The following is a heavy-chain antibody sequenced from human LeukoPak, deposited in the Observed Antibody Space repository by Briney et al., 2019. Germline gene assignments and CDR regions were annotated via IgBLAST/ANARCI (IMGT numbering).Heavy chain of an antibody. J-gene: IGHJ6*03. CDR3: ARGGGWNEGYYYYMDV. V-gene: IGHV4-59*12. CDR1: GGSISSYY. Sequence: PSETLSLTCTVSGGSISSYYWSWIRQPPGKGLEWIGYIYYSGSTNYNPSLKSRVTISVDTSKNQFSLKLSSVTAADTAVYYCARGGGWNEGYYYYMDVWGKGTTVTVSS. D-gene: IGHD1-1*01. CDR2: IYYSGST.